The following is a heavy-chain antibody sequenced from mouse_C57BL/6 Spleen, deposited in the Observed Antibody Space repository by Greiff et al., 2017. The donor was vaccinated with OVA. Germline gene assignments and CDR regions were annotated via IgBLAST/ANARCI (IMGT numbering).Heavy chain of an antibody. CDR3: ARGGKNGNYVLYYAMDD. CDR1: GYTFTDHT. J-gene: IGHJ4*01. CDR2: IYPRDGST. Sequence: QVQLKESDAELVKPGASVKISCKVSGYTFTDHTIHWMKQRPEQGLEWIGYIYPRDGSTKYNEKFKGKATLTADKSSSTAYMQLNSLTSEDSAVYYCARGGKNGNYVLYYAMDDWGQGTSVTVSA. V-gene: IGHV1-78*01. D-gene: IGHD2-1*01.